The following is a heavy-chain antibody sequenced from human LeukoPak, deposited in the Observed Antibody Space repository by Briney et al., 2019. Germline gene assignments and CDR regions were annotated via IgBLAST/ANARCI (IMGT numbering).Heavy chain of an antibody. Sequence: PSETLSLTCTVSGGSISSGSYYWSWIRQPDGKGLEWIGRSYIRGSTDYNPSLKSRITISVDTSKNQFSLKLNSVTAADTAVYYCERIGYGSGSPTNLWGQGTLVTVSS. CDR2: SYIRGST. D-gene: IGHD3-10*01. J-gene: IGHJ5*02. CDR3: ERIGYGSGSPTNL. CDR1: GGSISSGSYY. V-gene: IGHV4-61*02.